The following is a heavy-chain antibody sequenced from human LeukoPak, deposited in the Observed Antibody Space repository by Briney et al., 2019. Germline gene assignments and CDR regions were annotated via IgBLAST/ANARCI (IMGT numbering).Heavy chain of an antibody. CDR1: GFCVHTFA. CDR2: ITKYDGRV. Sequence: GGSLRLSCAVSGFCVHTFAMSWVRLTPGKGLEWLASITKYDGRVYYADSVRGRFSISRDTSQNELYLQMNGLRADDSAMYFCAKDHSADGWPTFEYWGRGTLVTVSS. CDR3: AKDHSADGWPTFEY. J-gene: IGHJ4*02. D-gene: IGHD5-24*01. V-gene: IGHV3-23*01.